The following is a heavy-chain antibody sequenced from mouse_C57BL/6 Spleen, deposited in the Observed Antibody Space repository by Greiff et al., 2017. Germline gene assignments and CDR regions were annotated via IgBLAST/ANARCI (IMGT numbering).Heavy chain of an antibody. CDR1: GYTFTDYE. CDR3: TSGVLLLYYFDY. CDR2: IDPETGGT. J-gene: IGHJ2*01. V-gene: IGHV1-15*01. Sequence: QVQLKQSGAELVRPGASVTLSCKASGYTFTDYEMHWVKQTPVHGLEWIGAIDPETGGTAYNQKFKGKAILTADKSTTPAYMELRSLTSDDSAVYYCTSGVLLLYYFDYWGQGTTLPVSS. D-gene: IGHD1-1*01.